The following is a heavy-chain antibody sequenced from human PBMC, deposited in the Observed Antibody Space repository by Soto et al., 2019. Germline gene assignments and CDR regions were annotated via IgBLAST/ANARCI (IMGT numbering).Heavy chain of an antibody. J-gene: IGHJ4*02. V-gene: IGHV4-39*01. CDR2: IFYSGNT. CDR3: ARLGVAAAGNRPFDY. D-gene: IGHD6-13*01. CDR1: GGSISSSSYY. Sequence: SETLSLTCTVSGGSISSSSYYWGWIRQPPGKGLEWIGSIFYSGNTYYNPSLKSRVTISVDTSKNQFSLKLNSVTAADTAVYYCARLGVAAAGNRPFDYWGPGTLVTVS.